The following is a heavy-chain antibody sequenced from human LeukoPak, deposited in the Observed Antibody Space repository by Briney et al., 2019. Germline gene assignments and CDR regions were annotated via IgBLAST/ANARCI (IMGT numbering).Heavy chain of an antibody. CDR3: ARGGAYYDILTGYYNTGYYFDY. V-gene: IGHV3-30*03. D-gene: IGHD3-9*01. J-gene: IGHJ4*02. CDR1: GFTFSSYG. Sequence: PGGSLRLSCAASGFTFSSYGMHWVRQAPGKGLEWVAVISYDGSNKYYADSVKGRFTISRDNSKNTLYLQMNSLRAEDTAVYYCARGGAYYDILTGYYNTGYYFDYWGQGTLVTVSS. CDR2: ISYDGSNK.